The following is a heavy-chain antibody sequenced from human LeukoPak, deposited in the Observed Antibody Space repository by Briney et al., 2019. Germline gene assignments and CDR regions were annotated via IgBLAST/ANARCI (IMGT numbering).Heavy chain of an antibody. D-gene: IGHD5-18*01. CDR2: IYYSGST. V-gene: IGHV4-61*01. Sequence: PSETLSLTCTVSGASVTSISYYWTWIRQPPGKGLEWIGYIYYSGSTSYNPSLKSRVTISVDTSKNQFSLKLSSVTAADTAVYYCAGYKVTAMAKGPFDYWGQGTLVTVSS. J-gene: IGHJ4*02. CDR3: AGYKVTAMAKGPFDY. CDR1: GASVTSISYY.